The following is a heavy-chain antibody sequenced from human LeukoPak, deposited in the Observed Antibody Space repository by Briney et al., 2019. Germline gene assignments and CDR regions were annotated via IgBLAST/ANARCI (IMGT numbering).Heavy chain of an antibody. D-gene: IGHD3-22*01. CDR3: ARQFYYDSGGSHY. CDR1: GGSISSYY. CDR2: IYYSGSA. J-gene: IGHJ4*02. V-gene: IGHV4-59*08. Sequence: SETLSLTCTVSGGSISSYYWSWIRQPPGKRLEWIGHIYYSGSANYNPSLKSRVTISVDTSKNQFSLKLSSVTAADTAVYYCARQFYYDSGGSHYWGQGTLVTVSS.